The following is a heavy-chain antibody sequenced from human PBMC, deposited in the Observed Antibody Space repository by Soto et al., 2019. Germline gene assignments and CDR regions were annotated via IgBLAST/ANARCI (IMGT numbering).Heavy chain of an antibody. CDR3: ARDAFYYDGPTGVYYFDY. CDR1: GGSFSNYA. CDR2: ISPIFATA. D-gene: IGHD3-22*01. V-gene: IGHV1-69*12. Sequence: QVQLVQSGAEVKKPGSSVKVSCKPSGGSFSNYAISWVRQAPGQGLEWMGGISPIFATANYAQKFQGRVTITADASTNTAYMELNSLRSEDTAVYYCARDAFYYDGPTGVYYFDYWGQGTLVTVSS. J-gene: IGHJ4*02.